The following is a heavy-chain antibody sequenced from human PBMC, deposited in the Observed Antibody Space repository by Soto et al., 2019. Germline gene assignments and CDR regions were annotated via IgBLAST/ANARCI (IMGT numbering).Heavy chain of an antibody. V-gene: IGHV4-30-2*01. Sequence: TLSLTCAVSGGSISSGGYSWSWIRQPPGKGLERIGYIYHSGSTYYNPSLKSRVTISVDTSKNQFSLKLSSVTAADTAVYYCARGRSLLPWFGESKAHFDYWGQGTLVTVSS. CDR1: GGSISSGGYS. D-gene: IGHD3-10*01. J-gene: IGHJ4*02. CDR3: ARGRSLLPWFGESKAHFDY. CDR2: IYHSGST.